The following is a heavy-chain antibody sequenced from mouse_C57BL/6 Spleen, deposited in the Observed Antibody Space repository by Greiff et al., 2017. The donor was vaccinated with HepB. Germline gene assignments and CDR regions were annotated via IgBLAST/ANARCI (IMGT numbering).Heavy chain of an antibody. J-gene: IGHJ3*01. CDR1: GYTFTSYW. D-gene: IGHD2-1*01. CDR2: IDPSDSYT. CDR3: ARRNYGNYQAWFAY. Sequence: VQLQQPGAELVKPGASVKLSCKASGYTFTSYWMQWVKQRPGPGLEWIGEIDPSDSYTNYNQKLKGKATLTVDTSSRTAYMQLSSLTSEDSAVYYCARRNYGNYQAWFAYWGQGTLVTVSA. V-gene: IGHV1-50*01.